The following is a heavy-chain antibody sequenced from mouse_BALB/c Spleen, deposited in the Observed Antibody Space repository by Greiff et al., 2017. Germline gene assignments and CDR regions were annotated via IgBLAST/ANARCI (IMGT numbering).Heavy chain of an antibody. D-gene: IGHD2-4*01. V-gene: IGHV5-6-5*01. CDR3: ARGDYDYTMDY. CDR2: ISSGGST. J-gene: IGHJ4*01. CDR1: GFTFSSYA. Sequence: EVMLVESGGGLVKPGGSLKLSCAASGFTFSSYAMSWVRQTPEKRLEWVASISSGGSTYYPDSVKGRFTISRDNARNILYLQMSSLRSEDTAMYYCARGDYDYTMDYWGQGTSVTVSS.